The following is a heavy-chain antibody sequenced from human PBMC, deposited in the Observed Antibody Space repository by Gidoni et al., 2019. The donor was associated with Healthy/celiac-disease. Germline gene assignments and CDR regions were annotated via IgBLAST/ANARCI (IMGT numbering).Heavy chain of an antibody. CDR3: ARDGNYYDSSGYYYVLYYFDY. V-gene: IGHV3-33*01. Sequence: QVQLVESGGGVVLPGSSLSLSCAASGLPFSSYGMHWARQAPGKGLEWVAVIWYDGSNKYYADSVKGRFTISRDNSKNTLYLQMNSLRAEDTAVYYCARDGNYYDSSGYYYVLYYFDYWGQGTLVTVSS. CDR1: GLPFSSYG. D-gene: IGHD3-22*01. CDR2: IWYDGSNK. J-gene: IGHJ4*02.